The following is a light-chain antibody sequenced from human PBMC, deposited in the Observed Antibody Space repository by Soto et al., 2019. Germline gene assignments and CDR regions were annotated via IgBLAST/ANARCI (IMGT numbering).Light chain of an antibody. CDR2: GAS. CDR1: QSVSSN. V-gene: IGKV3D-15*01. Sequence: EIVMTQSPATLSVSPWEGATLSCRASQSVSSNLAWYQQKPGQAPRLLIYGASTRATGIPARFSGSGSGTDFTLTISSLEPEDFAVYYCQQRSNWPRTFGQGTKVDIK. J-gene: IGKJ1*01. CDR3: QQRSNWPRT.